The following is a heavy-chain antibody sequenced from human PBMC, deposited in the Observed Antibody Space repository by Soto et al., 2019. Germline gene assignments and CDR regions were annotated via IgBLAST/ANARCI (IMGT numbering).Heavy chain of an antibody. V-gene: IGHV4-31*03. Sequence: QVQMQEWGPGLVKPSQTLSLTCTVSGGSISSGGYYWSWIRQHPGKGLEWIGYIDYSGTTYYNPSLKSRVTISGDTSKNQFSLKLSSVTAADTAVYYCARGRSANVHHYYGMDVWGQGTTVTVSS. J-gene: IGHJ6*02. CDR2: IDYSGTT. CDR3: ARGRSANVHHYYGMDV. CDR1: GGSISSGGYY.